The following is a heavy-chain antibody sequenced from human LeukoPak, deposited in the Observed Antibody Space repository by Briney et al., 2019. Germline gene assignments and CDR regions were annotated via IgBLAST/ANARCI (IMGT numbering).Heavy chain of an antibody. D-gene: IGHD3-3*02. V-gene: IGHV4-34*01. CDR1: GGSFSGYY. CDR3: ARHLSY. CDR2: INHSGST. J-gene: IGHJ4*02. Sequence: SETLSLTCAVYGGSFSGYYWSWIRQPPGKGLEWIGEINHSGSTNYNPSLKSRVTISVDTSKNQFSLKLSSVTAADTAVYYCARHLSYWGQGTLVTVSS.